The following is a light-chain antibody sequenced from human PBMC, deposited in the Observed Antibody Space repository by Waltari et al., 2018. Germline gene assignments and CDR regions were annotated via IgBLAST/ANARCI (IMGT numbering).Light chain of an antibody. CDR3: MQALQTPIT. CDR1: HRLLQRNGYNY. J-gene: IGKJ5*01. CDR2: FAS. Sequence: IVMTQSPLSLPVTPGEPASISCRSSHRLLQRNGYNYLGWYLQKPGQSPQLLISFASTRASGVPDRFSGSGSGTDFTLKISRVEAEDIGVYYCMQALQTPITFGQGTRLE. V-gene: IGKV2-28*01.